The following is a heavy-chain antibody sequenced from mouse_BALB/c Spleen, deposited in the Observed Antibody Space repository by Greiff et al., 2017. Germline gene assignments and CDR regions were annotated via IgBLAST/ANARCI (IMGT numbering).Heavy chain of an antibody. CDR3: ARGDYDGENAMDY. CDR2: ISSGGSYT. J-gene: IGHJ4*01. Sequence: EVHLVESGGGLVKPGGSLKLSCAASGFTFSSYAMSWVRQTPEKRLEWVATISSGGSYTYYPDSVKGRFTISRDNAKNTLYLQMSSLRSEDTAMYYCARGDYDGENAMDYWGQGTSVTVSS. V-gene: IGHV5-9-3*01. CDR1: GFTFSSYA. D-gene: IGHD2-4*01.